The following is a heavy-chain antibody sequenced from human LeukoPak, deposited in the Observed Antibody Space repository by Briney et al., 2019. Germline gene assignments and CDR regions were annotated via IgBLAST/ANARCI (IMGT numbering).Heavy chain of an antibody. CDR2: ISGNGRFI. V-gene: IGHV3-11*01. Sequence: GGSLSLSCAASGFTFSDYYINWIRQAPGKGLEWLSYISGNGRFIEYADSVKGRFTISRDNAQNLLYLQMNSLRAEDTAIYYCARDLNTGMAVWGRGTTVTFPS. J-gene: IGHJ6*02. CDR1: GFTFSDYY. CDR3: ARDLNTGMAV.